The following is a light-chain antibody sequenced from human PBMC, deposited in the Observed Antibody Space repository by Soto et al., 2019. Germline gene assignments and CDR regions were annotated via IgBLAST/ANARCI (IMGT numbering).Light chain of an antibody. CDR1: GSDVGAYNY. V-gene: IGLV2-14*01. CDR2: DVS. Sequence: QSVLTQPASVSGSPGQSITISCSGTGSDVGAYNYVSWYQQHPAKAPKLMIYDVSNRPSGVSDRFSGSKSGNAASLTISGLQAEDEADYYCYSYTSSSTYVFGSGTKVTVL. J-gene: IGLJ1*01. CDR3: YSYTSSSTYV.